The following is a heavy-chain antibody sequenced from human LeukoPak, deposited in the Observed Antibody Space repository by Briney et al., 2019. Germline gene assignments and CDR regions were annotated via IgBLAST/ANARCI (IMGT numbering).Heavy chain of an antibody. CDR2: INHSGST. CDR3: ARGPSRFDP. V-gene: IGHV4-34*01. Sequence: SETLSLTCAVYGGSFSGYYWSWIRQPPGKGLEWNGEINHSGSTNYNPSLKSRVTISVDTSKNQFSLKLSSVTAADTAVYYCARGPSRFDPWGQGTLVTVSS. CDR1: GGSFSGYY. J-gene: IGHJ5*02.